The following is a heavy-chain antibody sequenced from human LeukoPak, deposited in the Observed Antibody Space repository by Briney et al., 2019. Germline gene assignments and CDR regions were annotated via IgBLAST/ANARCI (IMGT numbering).Heavy chain of an antibody. CDR3: AREPSYYDSSGYRRKKLDY. CDR2: ISAYNGNT. CDR1: GYTFTSYS. J-gene: IGHJ4*02. V-gene: IGHV1-18*01. D-gene: IGHD3-22*01. Sequence: GASVKVSCKASGYTFTSYSISWVRQAPGQGLEWMGWISAYNGNTNYAQKLQGRVTMTTDTSTSTAYMELRSLRSDDTAVYYCAREPSYYDSSGYRRKKLDYWGQGTLVTVSS.